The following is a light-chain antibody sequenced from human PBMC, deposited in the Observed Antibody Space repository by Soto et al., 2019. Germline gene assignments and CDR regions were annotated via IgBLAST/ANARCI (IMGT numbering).Light chain of an antibody. CDR1: ESVSNSH. CDR2: GAS. V-gene: IGKV3-20*01. Sequence: EIVLTQSPGTLSLSPGERATLSCRASESVSNSHLAWYQQKPGQAPRLLIYGASSRATGIPDRFSGRGSGTDFTLTISRLEPEDFAVYYCQHYGSSRNTFGQGTRLESK. J-gene: IGKJ5*01. CDR3: QHYGSSRNT.